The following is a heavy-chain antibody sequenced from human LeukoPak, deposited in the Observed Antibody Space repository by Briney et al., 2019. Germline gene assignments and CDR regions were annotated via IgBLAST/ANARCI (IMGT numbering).Heavy chain of an antibody. CDR3: TSGLSVRRSNNTPVDY. J-gene: IGHJ4*02. Sequence: WGSLSLSCTASGFTFSGSAMHWVRQASGKGLEWVGRIRSKANSYATVYAASVKGRFTISRDDSKNTAYLQMNSLKTEDTAVYYCTSGLSVRRSNNTPVDYWGQGTLVTVSS. CDR2: IRSKANSYAT. D-gene: IGHD1-1*01. V-gene: IGHV3-73*01. CDR1: GFTFSGSA.